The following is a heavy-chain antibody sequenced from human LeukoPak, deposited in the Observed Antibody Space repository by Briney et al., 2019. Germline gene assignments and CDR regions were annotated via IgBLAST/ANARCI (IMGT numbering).Heavy chain of an antibody. CDR1: GFTFSSYG. CDR2: IRYDGSNK. Sequence: PGGSLRLSXAASGFTFSSYGMHWVCQAPGKGLEWVAFIRYDGSNKYYADSVKGRFTISRDNSKNTLYLQMNSLRAEDTAVYYCAQDSPSSGWFHFDYWGQGTLVTVSS. D-gene: IGHD6-19*01. J-gene: IGHJ4*02. V-gene: IGHV3-30*02. CDR3: AQDSPSSGWFHFDY.